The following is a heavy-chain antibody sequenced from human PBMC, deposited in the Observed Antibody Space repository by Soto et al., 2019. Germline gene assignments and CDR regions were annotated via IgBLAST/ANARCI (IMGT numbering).Heavy chain of an antibody. CDR2: FSAYNGNT. D-gene: IGHD2-2*01. CDR1: GYTFTSYG. Sequence: ASVKVSCKASGYTFTSYGISWVRQAPGQGLEWMGWFSAYNGNTNYAQKLQGRVTMTTDTSTSTAYMELRSLRSDDTAVYYCARLTPHIVVVPAAKSRWFDPWGQGTLVTVSS. CDR3: ARLTPHIVVVPAAKSRWFDP. V-gene: IGHV1-18*01. J-gene: IGHJ5*02.